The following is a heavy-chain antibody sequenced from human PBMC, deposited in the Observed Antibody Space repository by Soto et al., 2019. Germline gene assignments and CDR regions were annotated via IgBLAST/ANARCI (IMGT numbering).Heavy chain of an antibody. CDR1: GYTFTSYD. Sequence: ASVKVSCKASGYTFTSYDINWVRQATGQGLEWMGWMNPNSGNTGYAQKFQGRVTMTRNTSISTAYMELSSLRSEDTAVYYCARETRWFGEFHDAFDIWGQGTMVTVS. D-gene: IGHD3-10*01. V-gene: IGHV1-8*01. CDR3: ARETRWFGEFHDAFDI. J-gene: IGHJ3*02. CDR2: MNPNSGNT.